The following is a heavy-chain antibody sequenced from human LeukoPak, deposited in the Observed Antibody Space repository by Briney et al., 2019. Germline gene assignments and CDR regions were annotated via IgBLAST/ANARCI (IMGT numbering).Heavy chain of an antibody. V-gene: IGHV4-59*01. CDR3: ARVTWFGELYYYYYMDV. CDR2: IYYSGST. D-gene: IGHD3-10*01. CDR1: GGSISSYY. Sequence: SETLSLTCTVSGGSISSYYWSWIRQPPGKGLEWIGYIYYSGSTNYKPSLKSRVTISVDTSKNQFSLKLSSVTAADTAVYYCARVTWFGELYYYYYMDVWGKGTTVTISS. J-gene: IGHJ6*03.